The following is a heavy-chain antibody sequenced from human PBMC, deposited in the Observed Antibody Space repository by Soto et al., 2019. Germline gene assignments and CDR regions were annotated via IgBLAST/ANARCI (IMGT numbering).Heavy chain of an antibody. Sequence: PSETLSLTCTVSGGSISSGDYYWSWIRQHPWKGLEWIGTIYFSGTTYYDPSLKSRVTISVDTSKNQFSLNLSSVTAADTAVYYCARRDRSGFSYWLDTWGQGXLVTVYS. CDR2: IYFSGTT. CDR3: ARRDRSGFSYWLDT. V-gene: IGHV4-31*03. J-gene: IGHJ5*02. CDR1: GGSISSGDYY. D-gene: IGHD3-22*01.